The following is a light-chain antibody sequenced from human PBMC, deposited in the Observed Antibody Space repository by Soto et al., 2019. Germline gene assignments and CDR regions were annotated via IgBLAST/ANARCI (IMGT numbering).Light chain of an antibody. V-gene: IGLV2-14*01. CDR1: SSDVGGYNY. J-gene: IGLJ1*01. CDR2: DVS. Sequence: QSALTQPASVSGSPGQSITISCTGTSSDVGGYNYVSWYQQHPGKAPKLMIYDVSNRPSGVSNRFSGSKSGNTASLTISGLQAEDEADYYGSSDTCSSTPPVFGTGTKL. CDR3: SSDTCSSTPPV.